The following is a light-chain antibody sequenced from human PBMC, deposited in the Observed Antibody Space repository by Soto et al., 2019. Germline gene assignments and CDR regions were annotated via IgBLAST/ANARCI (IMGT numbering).Light chain of an antibody. Sequence: EIVMTQSPATLSVSPGERVTLFCRASQSFSRNLAWHQQKPGQAPRLLIYGASTRATGVPDRFSGTGSGTEFTLTISSLKSEDYAVYYCQQYKSWPPITFGQGTKVDI. V-gene: IGKV3-15*01. CDR2: GAS. CDR3: QQYKSWPPIT. J-gene: IGKJ1*01. CDR1: QSFSRN.